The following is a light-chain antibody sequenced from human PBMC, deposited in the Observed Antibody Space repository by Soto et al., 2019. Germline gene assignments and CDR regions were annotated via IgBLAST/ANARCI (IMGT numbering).Light chain of an antibody. CDR3: AAWDDSLNGYV. CDR2: NNN. Sequence: VLTQPPSVSGAPGQRVTISCTGSSSNIGAGYDVHWYQRLPGTAPKLLIYNNNQRPSGVPDRFSGSKSGTSASLAISGLQSEDEADYYCAAWDDSLNGYVFGTGTKVTVL. CDR1: SSNIGAGYD. J-gene: IGLJ1*01. V-gene: IGLV1-40*01.